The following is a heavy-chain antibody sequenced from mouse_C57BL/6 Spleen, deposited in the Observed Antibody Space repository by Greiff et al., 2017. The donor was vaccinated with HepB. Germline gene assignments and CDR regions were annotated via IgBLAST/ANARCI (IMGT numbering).Heavy chain of an antibody. CDR3: TRGSTMVRNYFDY. D-gene: IGHD2-2*01. V-gene: IGHV1-69*01. CDR1: GYTFTSYW. J-gene: IGHJ2*01. CDR2: IDPSDSYT. Sequence: VQLQQPGAELVMPGASVKLSCKASGYTFTSYWMHWVKQRPGQGLEWIGEIDPSDSYTNYNQKFKGKSTLTVDKSSSTAYMELRSLTSEDSAVYFCTRGSTMVRNYFDYWGQGTTLTVSS.